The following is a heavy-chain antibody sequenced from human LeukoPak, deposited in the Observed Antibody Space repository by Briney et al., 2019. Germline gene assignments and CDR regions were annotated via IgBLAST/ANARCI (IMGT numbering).Heavy chain of an antibody. J-gene: IGHJ6*03. Sequence: ASVKVSCKASEYTFTGYYMHWVRQAPGQGLEWMGWINPNTGGTNYAQKFQDRVTMTRDTSISTAHMELSRLTSDDTAVYYCARGLISVTGTDYNYYMDVWGKGTTVTVSS. CDR3: ARGLISVTGTDYNYYMDV. CDR1: EYTFTGYY. V-gene: IGHV1-2*02. D-gene: IGHD6-19*01. CDR2: INPNTGGT.